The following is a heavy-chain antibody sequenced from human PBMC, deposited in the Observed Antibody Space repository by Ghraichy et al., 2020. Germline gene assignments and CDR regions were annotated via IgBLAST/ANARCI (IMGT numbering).Heavy chain of an antibody. CDR1: GGSFSGYY. J-gene: IGHJ6*02. CDR3: ARGRSGSYFRYYYGMDV. Sequence: SETLSLTCAVYGGSFSGYYWSWIRQPPGKGLEWIGEINHSGSTNYNPSLKSRVTISVDTSKNQFSLKLSSVTAADTAVYYCARGRSGSYFRYYYGMDVWGQGTTVTVSS. CDR2: INHSGST. V-gene: IGHV4-34*01. D-gene: IGHD1-26*01.